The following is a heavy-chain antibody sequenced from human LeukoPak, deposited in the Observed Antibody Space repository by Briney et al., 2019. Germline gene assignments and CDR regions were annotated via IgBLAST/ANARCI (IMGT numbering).Heavy chain of an antibody. V-gene: IGHV3-43*02. CDR1: GFTFDDYA. CDR3: AKDTHSAVFH. J-gene: IGHJ4*02. Sequence: GGSLRLSCAASGFTFDDYAMHWVRQAPGKGLDWVSLISGDVGITYYAYSVKCRFTISRDNRKNSLYMKMNSLRTEDTALYYCAKDTHSAVFHWGQGTLVTVSS. CDR2: ISGDVGIT. D-gene: IGHD2-8*01.